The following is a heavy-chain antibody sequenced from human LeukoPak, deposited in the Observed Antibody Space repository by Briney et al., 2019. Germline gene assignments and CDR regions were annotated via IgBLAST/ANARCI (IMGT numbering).Heavy chain of an antibody. CDR3: ARLRRDCSGGSCYSDEYFQH. D-gene: IGHD2-15*01. V-gene: IGHV5-51*01. CDR2: IYPGDSGT. CDR1: GSRFTSYW. J-gene: IGHJ1*01. Sequence: HGESLKISCQGSGSRFTSYWIGWARQLPGKGLECMEIIYPGDSGTRYSPSFQGQVTISADKSISTAYLQWSSLKASDTAMYYCARLRRDCSGGSCYSDEYFQHWGQGTLVTVSS.